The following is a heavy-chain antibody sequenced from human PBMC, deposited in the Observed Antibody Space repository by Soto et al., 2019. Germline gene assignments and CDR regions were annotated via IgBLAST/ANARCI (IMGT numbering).Heavy chain of an antibody. J-gene: IGHJ6*03. CDR3: ARGGGNYYMDV. Sequence: SETLSLTCAVFGGSFSGYYWSWIRQPPGKGLEWIGEINHSGSTNYNPSLKSRVTISIDTSKNQFSLKLSSVTAADTAVYYCARGGGNYYMDVWVKGATVTVSS. CDR1: GGSFSGYY. D-gene: IGHD3-16*01. V-gene: IGHV4-34*01. CDR2: INHSGST.